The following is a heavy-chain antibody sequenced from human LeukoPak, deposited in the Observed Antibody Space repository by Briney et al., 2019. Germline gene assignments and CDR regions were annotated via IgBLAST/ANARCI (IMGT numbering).Heavy chain of an antibody. CDR2: ISGSSGST. D-gene: IGHD3/OR15-3a*01. V-gene: IGHV3-23*01. CDR3: AKNWAGLYYFDY. J-gene: IGHJ4*02. Sequence: PGGSLRLSCAASGFTVSSNYMSWVRQAPGKGLEWVSAISGSSGSTYYADSVKGRFTISRDNSKNTLYLQMNSLRAEDTAVYYCAKNWAGLYYFDYWGQGTLVTVSS. CDR1: GFTVSSNY.